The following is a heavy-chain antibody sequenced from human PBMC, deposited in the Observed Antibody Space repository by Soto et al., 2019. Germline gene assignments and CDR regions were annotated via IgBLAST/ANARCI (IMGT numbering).Heavy chain of an antibody. D-gene: IGHD3-22*01. CDR2: ISGSGGST. V-gene: IGHV3-23*01. CDR1: GFTFSSYA. J-gene: IGHJ4*02. Sequence: XGSLRLSCAASGFTFSSYAMSWVRQAPGKGLEWVSAISGSGGSTYYADSVKGRFTISRDNSKNTLYLQMNSLRAEDTAVYYCAKAPPDYYDSSGYSALDYWGQGTLVTVSS. CDR3: AKAPPDYYDSSGYSALDY.